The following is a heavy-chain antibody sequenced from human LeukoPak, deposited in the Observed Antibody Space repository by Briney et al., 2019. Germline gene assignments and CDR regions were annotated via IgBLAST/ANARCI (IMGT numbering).Heavy chain of an antibody. J-gene: IGHJ4*02. CDR1: GFTFSSYG. CDR3: ARGEIDIVVVPAATNNFDY. CDR2: IWYDGSNK. V-gene: IGHV3-33*01. Sequence: GRSLRLSCAASGFTFSSYGMHWVRQAPGKGLEWVAAIWYDGSNKYYADFVKGRFTISRDNSKNTLYLQMNSLRAEDTAVYYCARGEIDIVVVPAATNNFDYWGQGTLVTVSS. D-gene: IGHD2-2*01.